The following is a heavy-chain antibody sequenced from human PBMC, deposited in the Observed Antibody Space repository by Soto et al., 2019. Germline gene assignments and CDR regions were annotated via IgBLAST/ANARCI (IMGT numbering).Heavy chain of an antibody. V-gene: IGHV4-39*01. J-gene: IGHJ6*02. D-gene: IGHD3-10*01. CDR2: FYYSGST. CDR3: AGWVGELDNYYYYGMDV. CDR1: GGSISSSSYD. Sequence: SENLSLTCTVSGGSISSSSYDWDWVRQPPGKGLEWTWRFYYSGSTHYNPSLKSRVTISVDTSKNQFSLKLSSVTAADTAVYYCAGWVGELDNYYYYGMDVWGQGTTVT.